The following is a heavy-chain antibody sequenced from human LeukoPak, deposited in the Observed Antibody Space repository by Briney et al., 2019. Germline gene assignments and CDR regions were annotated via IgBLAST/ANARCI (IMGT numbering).Heavy chain of an antibody. Sequence: GGSLRLSCAASGFTFSSYAMSWVRQAPGKGLEWVSLISGSGGTSYADSVKGRFTISRDNSKNTLYLQMNSLRAEDTAVYYCAKSKLRFLEWYPPVDVWGQGTTVTVSS. CDR1: GFTFSSYA. CDR2: ISGSGGT. CDR3: AKSKLRFLEWYPPVDV. V-gene: IGHV3-23*01. D-gene: IGHD3-3*01. J-gene: IGHJ6*02.